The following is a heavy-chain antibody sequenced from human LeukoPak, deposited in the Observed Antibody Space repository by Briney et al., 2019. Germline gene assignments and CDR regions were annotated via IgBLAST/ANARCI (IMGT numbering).Heavy chain of an antibody. CDR3: AKDERNYYGSGSYYTRDLDY. CDR2: IRYDGSNK. J-gene: IGHJ4*02. D-gene: IGHD3-10*01. Sequence: GGSLRLSCAASGFTFSSYGMHWVRQAPGKGLEWVAFIRYDGSNKYYADSVKGRFTISRDNSKNTLYLQMNSLRAEDTAVYYCAKDERNYYGSGSYYTRDLDYWGQGILVTVSS. V-gene: IGHV3-30*02. CDR1: GFTFSSYG.